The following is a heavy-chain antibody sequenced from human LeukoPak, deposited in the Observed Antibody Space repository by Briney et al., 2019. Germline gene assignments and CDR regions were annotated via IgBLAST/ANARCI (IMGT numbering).Heavy chain of an antibody. CDR2: ISYDGSNK. V-gene: IGHV3-30*03. D-gene: IGHD7-27*01. CDR3: ARDLEFSGVGNFDY. Sequence: QPGGSLRLSCAASGFTFSSYGMHWVRQAPGKGLEWVAVISYDGSNKYYADSVKGRFTISRDNSKNTLYLQMNSLRAEDTAVYYCARDLEFSGVGNFDYWGQGTLVSVSS. CDR1: GFTFSSYG. J-gene: IGHJ4*02.